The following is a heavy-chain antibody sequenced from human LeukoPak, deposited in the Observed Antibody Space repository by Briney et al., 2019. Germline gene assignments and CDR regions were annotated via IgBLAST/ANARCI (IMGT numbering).Heavy chain of an antibody. D-gene: IGHD2-15*01. CDR1: GGSISSSSDY. V-gene: IGHV4-39*07. Sequence: SETLSLTCTVSGGSISSSSDYWGWIRQPPGKGMEWIGSIYYSGSTYYNPSLKSRVTISVDTSKNQFSLKLSSVTAADTAVYYCARVTPGIYYYYMDVWGKGTTVTVSS. CDR3: ARVTPGIYYYYMDV. J-gene: IGHJ6*03. CDR2: IYYSGST.